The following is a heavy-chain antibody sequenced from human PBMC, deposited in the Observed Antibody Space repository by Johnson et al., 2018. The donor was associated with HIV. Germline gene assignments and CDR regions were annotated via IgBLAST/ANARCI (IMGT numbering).Heavy chain of an antibody. J-gene: IGHJ3*02. CDR1: GFTFSDYY. CDR2: ISSSGSTI. CDR3: TTESGYSGYDLQLGAFDI. V-gene: IGHV3-11*01. Sequence: QVQLVESGGGLVQPGGSLRLSCAASGFTFSDYYMSWIRQAPGKGLEWVSYISSSGSTIYYADSVKGRFTISRDNAKNSLYLQMNSLKTEDTAVYYCTTESGYSGYDLQLGAFDIWGQGTMVTVSS. D-gene: IGHD5-12*01.